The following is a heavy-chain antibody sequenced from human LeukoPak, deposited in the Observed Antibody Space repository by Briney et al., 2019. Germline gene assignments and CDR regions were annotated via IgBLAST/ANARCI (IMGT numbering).Heavy chain of an antibody. CDR1: GFTFSDYY. V-gene: IGHV3-11*01. J-gene: IGHJ6*02. CDR2: ISSSGSTI. Sequence: GGSLRLSCAASGFTFSDYYMNWIRQAPGKGLEWVSYISSSGSTIYYADSEKGRFTISRDNAKNSLYLQMNSLRAEDTAVYYCARGKKDCSSTSCFYYYGMDVWGQGTTVTVSS. CDR3: ARGKKDCSSTSCFYYYGMDV. D-gene: IGHD2-2*01.